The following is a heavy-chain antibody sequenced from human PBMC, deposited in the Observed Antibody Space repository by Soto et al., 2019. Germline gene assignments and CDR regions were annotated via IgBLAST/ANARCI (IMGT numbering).Heavy chain of an antibody. J-gene: IGHJ6*02. Sequence: ASVKVSCKASGYTFTSYYMHWVRQAPGQGLEWMGIINPSGGSTSYAQKFQGRVTMTRDTSTSTVYLELSSLRSEDTAVYYCASGAERLFCVPATVLCWPPRRDYYGLDVWGQGTTVTVSS. D-gene: IGHD5-18*01. CDR1: GYTFTSYY. CDR3: ASGAERLFCVPATVLCWPPRRDYYGLDV. V-gene: IGHV1-46*01. CDR2: INPSGGST.